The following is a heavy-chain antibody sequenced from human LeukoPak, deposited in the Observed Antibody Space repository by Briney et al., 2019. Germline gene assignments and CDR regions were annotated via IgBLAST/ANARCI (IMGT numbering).Heavy chain of an antibody. J-gene: IGHJ4*02. CDR2: INPDGSGT. D-gene: IGHD5-18*01. Sequence: GGSLRLSCAASGFTFSDYWMYWVRQAPGKGLVSVSRINPDGSGTGYADSVKGRFTISRDNAKNTLYVQMDSLRAEDTAVYYCATSQPWSNFDCWGQGPLVTVSS. CDR3: ATSQPWSNFDC. CDR1: GFTFSDYW. V-gene: IGHV3-74*01.